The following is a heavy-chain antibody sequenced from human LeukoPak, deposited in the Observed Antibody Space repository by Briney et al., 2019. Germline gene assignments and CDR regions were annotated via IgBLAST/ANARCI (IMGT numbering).Heavy chain of an antibody. D-gene: IGHD3-22*01. CDR3: AGFFYDNSGDAFDI. CDR2: IIPIYGSA. CDR1: GGSFTFTSHA. Sequence: GASVKVSCKASGGSFTFTSHAISWVRQAPGQGLEWMGGIIPIYGSATYAQKFQGRVTITSDESTRTVYMELSSLRPEDSAVHYCAGFFYDNSGDAFDIWGQGTMATVSS. V-gene: IGHV1-69*13. J-gene: IGHJ3*02.